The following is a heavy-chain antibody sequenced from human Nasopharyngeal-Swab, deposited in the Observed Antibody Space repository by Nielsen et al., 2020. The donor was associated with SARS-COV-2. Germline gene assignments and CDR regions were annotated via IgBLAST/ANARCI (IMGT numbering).Heavy chain of an antibody. Sequence: GESLKISCAASGFTFRSYAMSWVRRAPGKGLEWISAISGSADSTDYAVSVKGRFTISRDNSKNTVYLQMNRLRAEDTAIYYCASGLQLWPYWGQGTLVTVSS. V-gene: IGHV3-23*01. CDR3: ASGLQLWPY. J-gene: IGHJ4*02. D-gene: IGHD1-1*01. CDR2: ISGSADST. CDR1: GFTFRSYA.